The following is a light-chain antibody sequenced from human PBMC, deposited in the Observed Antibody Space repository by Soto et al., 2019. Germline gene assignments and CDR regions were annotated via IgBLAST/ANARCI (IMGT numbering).Light chain of an antibody. CDR3: VLYMGRGISV. J-gene: IGLJ2*01. V-gene: IGLV8-61*01. Sequence: QTVVTQEPSFSVSPGGTVTLTCGLSSGSVSTSYYPSWYQQTPGQAPRTLIYNTYTRSSGVPDRFSASILGDKAALTITGAQAYDESDYYCVLYMGRGISVFGGGTKLTVL. CDR1: SGSVSTSYY. CDR2: NTY.